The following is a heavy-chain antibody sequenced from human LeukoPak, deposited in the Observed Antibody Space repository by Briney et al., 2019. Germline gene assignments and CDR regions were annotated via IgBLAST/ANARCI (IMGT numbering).Heavy chain of an antibody. D-gene: IGHD3-10*01. V-gene: IGHV1-2*02. CDR2: INPNSGGT. Sequence: ASVKVSCKASGYTFTGYYMHWVRQAPGQGLEWMGWINPNSGGTNYAQKFQGRVTMTRDTSISTAYMELSRLRSDDTAVYYCARASITMVRGRQYYYMDVWGKGTTVTVYS. CDR1: GYTFTGYY. J-gene: IGHJ6*03. CDR3: ARASITMVRGRQYYYMDV.